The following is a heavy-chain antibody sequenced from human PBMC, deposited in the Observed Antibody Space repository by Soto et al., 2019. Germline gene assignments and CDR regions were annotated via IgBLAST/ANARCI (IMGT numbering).Heavy chain of an antibody. CDR3: AKDDSPWPLEMAMKY. Sequence: GGSLRLSCAASGFTFSSYAMSWVRQAPGKGLEWVSAISGSGGSTYYADSVKGRFTISRDNSKNTLYLQMNSLRAEDTAVYYCAKDDSPWPLEMAMKYWGQGTLVTVSS. V-gene: IGHV3-23*01. CDR2: ISGSGGST. D-gene: IGHD2-21*01. J-gene: IGHJ4*02. CDR1: GFTFSSYA.